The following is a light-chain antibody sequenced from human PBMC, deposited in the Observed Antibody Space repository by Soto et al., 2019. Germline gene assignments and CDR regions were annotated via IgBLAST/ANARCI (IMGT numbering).Light chain of an antibody. CDR2: YAS. Sequence: VLTQSPATLSLSPGERATLSCRASQTVSRYLACYQQKPGQAPRLLIYYASNRATGIPARFSGSGSVTDYTLTISSLEPEDFAVYYCQQRSTWPLFTFGGGTKVEI. CDR1: QTVSRY. CDR3: QQRSTWPLFT. V-gene: IGKV3-11*01. J-gene: IGKJ4*01.